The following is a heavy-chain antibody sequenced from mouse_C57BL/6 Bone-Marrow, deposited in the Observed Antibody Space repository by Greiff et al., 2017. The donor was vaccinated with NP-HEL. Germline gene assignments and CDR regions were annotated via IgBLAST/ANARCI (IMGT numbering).Heavy chain of an antibody. Sequence: QVQLQQSGAELVKPGASVKMSCKASGYTFTSYWITWVKQRPGQGLEWIGDIYPGSGSTNYNEKFKSKATLTVDTSSSTASMQLSSLTSEDSAVYYCARRSKDLFDYWGKGTTLTVSS. D-gene: IGHD2-5*01. CDR1: GYTFTSYW. CDR2: IYPGSGST. V-gene: IGHV1-55*01. J-gene: IGHJ2*01. CDR3: ARRSKDLFDY.